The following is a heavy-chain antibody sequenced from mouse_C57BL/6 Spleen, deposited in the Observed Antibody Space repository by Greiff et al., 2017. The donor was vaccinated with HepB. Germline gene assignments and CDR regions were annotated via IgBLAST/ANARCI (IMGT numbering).Heavy chain of an antibody. Sequence: QVQLKESGAELVKPGASVKLSCKASGYTFTSYWMHWVKQRPGQGLEWIGMIHPNSGSTNYNEKFKSKATLTVDISSSTAYMQLSSLTSEDSAVYYCARSSYSNYDWFAYWGQGTLVTVSA. D-gene: IGHD2-5*01. J-gene: IGHJ3*01. V-gene: IGHV1-64*01. CDR3: ARSSYSNYDWFAY. CDR2: IHPNSGST. CDR1: GYTFTSYW.